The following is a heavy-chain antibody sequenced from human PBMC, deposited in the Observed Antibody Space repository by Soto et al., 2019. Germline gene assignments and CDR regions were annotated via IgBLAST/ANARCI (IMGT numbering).Heavy chain of an antibody. Sequence: QVQLVQSGAEVKKPGSSVKVSCKASGGTFSSYALSWVRQSPGPGIEWMGGIIPIFCTANYAQKFQGRVTITADESTSTAYMELSSLRAEDTAVYDCARPIRHYDSSGYSLTLGYWGQGTLVTVS. J-gene: IGHJ4*02. CDR3: ARPIRHYDSSGYSLTLGY. CDR1: GGTFSSYA. CDR2: IIPIFCTA. V-gene: IGHV1-69*01. D-gene: IGHD3-22*01.